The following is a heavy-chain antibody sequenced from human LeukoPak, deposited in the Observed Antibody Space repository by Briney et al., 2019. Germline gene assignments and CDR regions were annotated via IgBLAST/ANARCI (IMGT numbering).Heavy chain of an antibody. CDR1: GGSISSYY. Sequence: SETLSLTCTVSGGSISSYYWSWIRQPPGKGLEWIGYIYYSGSTNYNPSLKSRVTISVDTSKNQFSLKLSSVTAADTAVYYCARDGGYSSGYYYYYYMDVWGKGTTVTVSS. CDR2: IYYSGST. D-gene: IGHD6-19*01. V-gene: IGHV4-59*01. CDR3: ARDGGYSSGYYYYYYMDV. J-gene: IGHJ6*03.